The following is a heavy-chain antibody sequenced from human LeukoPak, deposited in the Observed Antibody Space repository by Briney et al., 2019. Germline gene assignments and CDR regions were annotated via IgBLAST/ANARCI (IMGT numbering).Heavy chain of an antibody. D-gene: IGHD2-2*01. V-gene: IGHV1-8*01. CDR2: MNPNSGNT. CDR1: GYTFTSYD. CDR3: ATSIAVVPAASGY. J-gene: IGHJ4*02. Sequence: ASVKVSCKASGYTFTSYDINWVRQATGQGLEWMGWMNPNSGNTGYAQKFQGRVTMTRNTSISTAYMELSSLRSEDTAVYYCATSIAVVPAASGYWGQGTLVTVSS.